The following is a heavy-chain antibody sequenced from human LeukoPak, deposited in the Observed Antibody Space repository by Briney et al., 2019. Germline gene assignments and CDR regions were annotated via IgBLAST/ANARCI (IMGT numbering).Heavy chain of an antibody. CDR1: GFTFSSYS. J-gene: IGHJ4*02. CDR3: ARDHFYGSGSYYGPLDY. D-gene: IGHD3-10*01. CDR2: ISSSSSYI. Sequence: PGGSLSLSCAASGFTFSSYSMNWVRQAPGKGLEWVSSISSSSSYIYYADSVKGRFTISRDNAKNSLYLQMNSLRAEDTAVYYCARDHFYGSGSYYGPLDYWGQGTLVTVSS. V-gene: IGHV3-21*01.